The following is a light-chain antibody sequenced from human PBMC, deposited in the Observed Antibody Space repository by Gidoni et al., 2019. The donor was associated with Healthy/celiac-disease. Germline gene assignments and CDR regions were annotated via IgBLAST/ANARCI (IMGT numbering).Light chain of an antibody. CDR2: GAS. V-gene: IGKV3-15*01. CDR1: QGVSSN. Sequence: EIVMTQTPATLSVSPGERATLSCRASQGVSSNLAWYQQKPGQAPRLLIYGASTRATGIPARFSGSGSGTEFTLTISSLQSEDFAAYYCQQYNNLPRTFXGXTKVEIK. J-gene: IGKJ4*01. CDR3: QQYNNLPRT.